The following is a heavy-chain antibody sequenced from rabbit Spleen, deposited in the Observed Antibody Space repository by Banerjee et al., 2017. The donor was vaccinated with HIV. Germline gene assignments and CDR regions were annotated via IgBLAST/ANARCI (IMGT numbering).Heavy chain of an antibody. CDR2: IYTGSSGFT. D-gene: IGHD8-1*01. V-gene: IGHV1S40*01. J-gene: IGHJ6*01. CDR1: GVSFSGSYD. Sequence: QSLEESGGDLVKPGTSLTLTCTASGVSFSGSYDMCWVRQAPGKGLEWIGCIYTGSSGFTYFASWAKGRFTISKSSSTTVTLQMTSLTAADTATYFCARDTGSSFSSYGMDLWGPGTLVTVS. CDR3: ARDTGSSFSSYGMDL.